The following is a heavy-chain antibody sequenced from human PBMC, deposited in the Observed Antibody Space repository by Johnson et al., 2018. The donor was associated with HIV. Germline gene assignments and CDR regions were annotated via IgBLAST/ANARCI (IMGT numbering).Heavy chain of an antibody. D-gene: IGHD4-11*01. CDR3: ASSLGGDYRFCDAFDI. Sequence: VQLVESGGGLVQPGGSLRLSCAASGFTFSSYAMHWIRQAPGKGLEWVSYISSSGSTKYYVDSVKGRFSISRDNAKNSLYPQMNSLRDEDTAVYYCASSLGGDYRFCDAFDIWGQGTMVTVSS. V-gene: IGHV3-48*02. CDR2: ISSSGSTK. CDR1: GFTFSSYA. J-gene: IGHJ3*02.